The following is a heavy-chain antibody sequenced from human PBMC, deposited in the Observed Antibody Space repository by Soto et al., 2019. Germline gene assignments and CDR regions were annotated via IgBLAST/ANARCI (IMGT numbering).Heavy chain of an antibody. CDR2: ISYDGNNK. V-gene: IGHV3-30*18. J-gene: IGHJ6*02. D-gene: IGHD3-10*02. CDR1: GFKFSPYG. CDR3: ANGLVEYVFGVQDYYFGMDV. Sequence: QVQLVESGGGVVQPGRSLRLSCGASGFKFSPYGMHWVRQAPGKGLEWVAVISYDGNNKDYADSVKGRFTISRDNSKNTSYLQMNSLRAEDTAVYYCANGLVEYVFGVQDYYFGMDVWGQGTTVAVTS.